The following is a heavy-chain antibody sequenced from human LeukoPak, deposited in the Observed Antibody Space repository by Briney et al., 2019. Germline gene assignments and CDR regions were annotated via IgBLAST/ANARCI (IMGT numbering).Heavy chain of an antibody. CDR2: INWNGGYM. D-gene: IGHD3-16*01. Sequence: GGSLRLSCAASGFTFDDYAMHWVRQAPGKGLEWVSGINWNGGYMGYADSVKGRFTISRENAKNSLYLQMNRLRAEETALYYCAKGMSIGGGVADGGDYWGQGTLVTVSS. CDR1: GFTFDDYA. J-gene: IGHJ4*02. CDR3: AKGMSIGGGVADGGDY. V-gene: IGHV3-9*01.